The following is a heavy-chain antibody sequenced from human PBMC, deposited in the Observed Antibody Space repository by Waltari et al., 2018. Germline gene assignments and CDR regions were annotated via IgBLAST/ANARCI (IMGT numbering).Heavy chain of an antibody. CDR1: GFTFSSYS. D-gene: IGHD6-6*01. J-gene: IGHJ4*02. CDR2: ISSSSSTI. V-gene: IGHV3-48*04. CDR3: ARAKSYSSWGY. Sequence: EVQLVESGGGLVQPGGSLRLSCAASGFTFSSYSMNWVRQAPGKGRGWVSYISSSSSTIDYADAVKGRFTISRDNAKNSLYLQMNSLRAEDTAVYYCARAKSYSSWGYWGQGTLVTVSS.